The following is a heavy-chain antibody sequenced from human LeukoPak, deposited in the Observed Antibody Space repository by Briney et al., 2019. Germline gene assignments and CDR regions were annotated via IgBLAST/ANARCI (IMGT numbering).Heavy chain of an antibody. CDR2: INAGNGNT. J-gene: IGHJ6*02. CDR1: GYTFTSYA. CDR3: ARDLGLGDRREHRDYYYGMDV. V-gene: IGHV1-3*01. Sequence: ASVKVSCKASGYTFTSYAMHWVRQAPGQRLEWMGWINAGNGNTKYSQKFQGRVTITRDTSASTAYMELSSLRSEDTAVYYCARDLGLGDRREHRDYYYGMDVWGQGTTVTVSS. D-gene: IGHD3-10*01.